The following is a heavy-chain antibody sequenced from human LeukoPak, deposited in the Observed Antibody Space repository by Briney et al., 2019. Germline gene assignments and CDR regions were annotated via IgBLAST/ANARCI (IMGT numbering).Heavy chain of an antibody. J-gene: IGHJ4*02. CDR2: LSRSGINI. Sequence: GGYLRLSCAASGFTFSSYEMNWVRQAPGKGLEWVSYLSRSGINIYYADSVKGRFTISRDNAKNSLYLQMNSLRAEDTAVYYCARAPASSSSFHELDYWGQGTLVTVSS. CDR1: GFTFSSYE. V-gene: IGHV3-48*03. D-gene: IGHD6-13*01. CDR3: ARAPASSSSFHELDY.